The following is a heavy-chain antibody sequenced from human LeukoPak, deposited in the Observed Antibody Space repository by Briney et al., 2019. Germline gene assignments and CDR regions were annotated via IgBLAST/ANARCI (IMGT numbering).Heavy chain of an antibody. CDR1: GGSISSYY. CDR2: IYTSGST. Sequence: PSETLSLTCTVSGGSISSYYWSWIRQPAGKGLEWIGRIYTSGSTNYNPSLKSRVTMSVDTSKNQFSLKLSSVTAADTAVYYCARGHSSGWYPGHYYYMDVWAKGPRSPSP. CDR3: ARGHSSGWYPGHYYYMDV. V-gene: IGHV4-4*07. D-gene: IGHD6-19*01. J-gene: IGHJ6*03.